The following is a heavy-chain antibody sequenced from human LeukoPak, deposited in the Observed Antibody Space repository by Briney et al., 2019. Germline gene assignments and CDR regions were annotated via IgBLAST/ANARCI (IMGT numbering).Heavy chain of an antibody. V-gene: IGHV3-30*02. CDR2: IRYDGSNK. J-gene: IGHJ4*02. CDR1: GFTFSSYG. Sequence: GGSLRLSCAASGFTFSSYGMHWVRQAPGKGLEWVAFIRYDGSNKYYADSAKGRFTISRDNSKNTLYLQMNSLRAEDTAVYYCANSHSSSWSTLDYWGQGTLVTVSS. D-gene: IGHD6-13*01. CDR3: ANSHSSSWSTLDY.